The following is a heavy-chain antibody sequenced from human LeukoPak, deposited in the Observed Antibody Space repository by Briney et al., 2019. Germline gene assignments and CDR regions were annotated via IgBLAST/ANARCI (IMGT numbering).Heavy chain of an antibody. Sequence: GGSLRLSCAASGFTSSSYGMHWVRQAPGKGLEWVAVIWYDGSNKYYADSVKGRFTISRDNSKNMLYLQMNSLRAEDTAVYYCARGYGDYDGWFDPWGQGTLVTVSS. CDR3: ARGYGDYDGWFDP. CDR1: GFTSSSYG. V-gene: IGHV3-33*01. D-gene: IGHD4-17*01. CDR2: IWYDGSNK. J-gene: IGHJ5*02.